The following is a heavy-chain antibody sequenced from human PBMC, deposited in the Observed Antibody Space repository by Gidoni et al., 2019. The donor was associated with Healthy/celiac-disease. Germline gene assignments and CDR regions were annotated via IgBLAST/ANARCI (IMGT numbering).Heavy chain of an antibody. CDR1: GFTFSSYA. J-gene: IGHJ6*02. CDR2: ISGSGGST. D-gene: IGHD2-2*01. CDR3: AKEIVVVPAALYYYYYGMDV. Sequence: EVQLLESGGGLVQPGGSLRLSCPASGFTFSSYAMRWVRQAPGKGLAWVSAISGSGGSTYYADSVKGRFTISRDNSKNTLYLQMNSLRAEDTAVYYCAKEIVVVPAALYYYYYGMDVWGQGTTVTVSS. V-gene: IGHV3-23*01.